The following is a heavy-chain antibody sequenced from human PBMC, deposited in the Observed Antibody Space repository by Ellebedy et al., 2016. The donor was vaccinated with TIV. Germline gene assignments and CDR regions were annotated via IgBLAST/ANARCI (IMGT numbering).Heavy chain of an antibody. CDR1: GGSISSYY. D-gene: IGHD6-6*01. CDR2: IYYSGST. J-gene: IGHJ5*02. Sequence: SETLSLXXTVSGGSISSYYWSWIRQPPGKGLEWIGYIYYSGSTNYNPSLKSRVTISVDTSKNQFSLKLSSVTAADTAVYYCAREGIAARHWFNPWGQGTLVTVSS. V-gene: IGHV4-59*01. CDR3: AREGIAARHWFNP.